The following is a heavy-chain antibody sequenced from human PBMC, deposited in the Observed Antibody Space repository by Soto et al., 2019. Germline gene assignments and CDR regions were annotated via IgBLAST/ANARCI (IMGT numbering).Heavy chain of an antibody. J-gene: IGHJ5*02. D-gene: IGHD6-19*01. Sequence: QVQLQQRGAGLLRPSETLSLTCAVSTESLRGYYWTWIRQSPGKGLEWLGEISQSGFTNYNPSLESRVTLSVDTSKSEFSLHLTSMTAADTALYYCARGLFSSGWYSYFDPWGQGTPVNVSS. CDR2: ISQSGFT. CDR3: ARGLFSSGWYSYFDP. V-gene: IGHV4-34*01. CDR1: TESLRGYY.